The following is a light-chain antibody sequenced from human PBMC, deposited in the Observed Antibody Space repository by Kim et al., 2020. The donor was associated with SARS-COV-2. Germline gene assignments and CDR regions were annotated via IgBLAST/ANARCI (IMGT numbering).Light chain of an antibody. CDR2: GAS. CDR3: QQYGSSHPLT. CDR1: QTVTSSY. V-gene: IGKV3-20*01. J-gene: IGKJ4*01. Sequence: PGERATLSSRASQTVTSSYLAWYQHKPGQAPRLLIYGASTRATDIPDRFSGSGSGTDFTLTISRLEPEDFAVYFCQQYGSSHPLTFGGGTKVEIK.